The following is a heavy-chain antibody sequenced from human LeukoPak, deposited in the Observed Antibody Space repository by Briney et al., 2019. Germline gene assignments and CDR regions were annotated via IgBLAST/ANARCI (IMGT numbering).Heavy chain of an antibody. D-gene: IGHD3-10*02. V-gene: IGHV3-48*03. Sequence: GGTLRLSCAASGFTFSSYEMNWVRQAPGKGLEWVSYISSSGSTIYYADSVKGRFTISRDNAKNSLYLQMNSLRAEATAVYYCAELGITMIGGVWGKGTTVTISS. J-gene: IGHJ6*04. CDR3: AELGITMIGGV. CDR1: GFTFSSYE. CDR2: ISSSGSTI.